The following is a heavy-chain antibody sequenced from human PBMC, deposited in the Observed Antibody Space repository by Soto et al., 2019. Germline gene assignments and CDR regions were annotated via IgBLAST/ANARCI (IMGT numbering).Heavy chain of an antibody. CDR3: ARCTVDTIVTSGWCHYLDP. J-gene: IGHJ5*02. D-gene: IGHD6-19*01. Sequence: EVQLLDSGGGLVQPGGSLSLSCAASGFPFSSSAMSWVRQAPGKGLEWVSAVSGSGGTTYYADSVRGRFTISRDNSKNTLYLQMNSLRAEDTAIYFCARCTVDTIVTSGWCHYLDPWGQGTLVTVSS. V-gene: IGHV3-23*01. CDR2: VSGSGGTT. CDR1: GFPFSSSA.